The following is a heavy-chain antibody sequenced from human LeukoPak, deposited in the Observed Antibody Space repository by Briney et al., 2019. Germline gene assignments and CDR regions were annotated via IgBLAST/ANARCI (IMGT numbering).Heavy chain of an antibody. D-gene: IGHD3-22*01. CDR3: ARDDTYYYDSSGYYGY. CDR2: IKQDGSEK. V-gene: IGHV3-7*01. Sequence: GGSLRLSCAASGFTFSSYWMSWVRQAPGKGLEWVANIKQDGSEKYYVDSVKGRFTISRDNAKNSLYLQMNSLRAEDTAVYYCARDDTYYYDSSGYYGYWGQGTLVTVSS. J-gene: IGHJ4*02. CDR1: GFTFSSYW.